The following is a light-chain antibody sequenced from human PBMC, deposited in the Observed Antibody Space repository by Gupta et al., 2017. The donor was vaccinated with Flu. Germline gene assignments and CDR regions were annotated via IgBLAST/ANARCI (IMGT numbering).Light chain of an antibody. CDR3: QAWDTGTAV. J-gene: IGLJ3*02. V-gene: IGLV3-1*01. CDR2: QDI. CDR1: NLGDKY. Sequence: CAGDNLGDKYVCWYQQKPGQSPVLVIYQDIKRPAGIPERFSGSNSGNTATLTISGTQALDQADYYCQAWDTGTAVFGGGTKVTVL.